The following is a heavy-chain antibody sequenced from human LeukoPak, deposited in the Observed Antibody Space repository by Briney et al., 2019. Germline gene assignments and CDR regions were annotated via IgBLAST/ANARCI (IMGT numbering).Heavy chain of an antibody. CDR2: IFYSGST. J-gene: IGHJ6*03. D-gene: IGHD3-16*01. CDR1: SGSISTSNYY. V-gene: IGHV4-39*07. CDR3: AIFFGDRYMDV. Sequence: SETLSLTCTVSSGSISTSNYYWGWVRQPPGKALEWIGNIFYSGSTYYSPSLKSRVTISLDTSRNQFSLKLNSVTAADTAVYYCAIFFGDRYMDVWGKGTTVTVSS.